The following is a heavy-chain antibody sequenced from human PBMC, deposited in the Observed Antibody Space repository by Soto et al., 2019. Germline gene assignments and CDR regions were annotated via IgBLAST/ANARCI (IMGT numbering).Heavy chain of an antibody. D-gene: IGHD5-12*01. CDR3: ARGVWLNYYFDY. V-gene: IGHV4-31*03. CDR2: IYYSGST. Sequence: SETLSLTCTVSGGSISSGGYYWSGIRQHPGKGLEWIGYIYYSGSTYYNPSLRSRVTISVDASKNQFSLKLSSVTAADTAVYYCARGVWLNYYFDYWGQGTLVTVS. CDR1: GGSISSGGYY. J-gene: IGHJ4*02.